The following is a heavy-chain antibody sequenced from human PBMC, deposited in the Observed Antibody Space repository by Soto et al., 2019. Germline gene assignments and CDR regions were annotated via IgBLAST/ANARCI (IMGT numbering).Heavy chain of an antibody. CDR3: ARTTHQNNWFDP. Sequence: ASVKVTCKASGYTFTSYGISWVRQAPGQGLEWMGWISAYNGNTNYAQKLQGRVTMTTDTSTSTTYMELRSLRSDDTAVYYCARTTHQNNWFDPWGQGTLVTVSS. CDR2: ISAYNGNT. J-gene: IGHJ5*02. CDR1: GYTFTSYG. V-gene: IGHV1-18*04. D-gene: IGHD2-2*01.